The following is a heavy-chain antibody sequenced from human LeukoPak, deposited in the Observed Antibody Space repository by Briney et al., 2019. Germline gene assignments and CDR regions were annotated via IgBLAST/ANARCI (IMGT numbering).Heavy chain of an antibody. D-gene: IGHD5-12*01. CDR3: ASSLVDGYNSGESYYFDY. Sequence: GASVKVSCKASGGTFSSYAISWVRQAPGQGLEWMGRIIPILGIANYAQKFQGRVTITADKSTSTAYMELSSLRSEDTAVYYCASSLVDGYNSGESYYFDYWGQGTLVTVSS. V-gene: IGHV1-69*04. CDR1: GGTFSSYA. J-gene: IGHJ4*02. CDR2: IIPILGIA.